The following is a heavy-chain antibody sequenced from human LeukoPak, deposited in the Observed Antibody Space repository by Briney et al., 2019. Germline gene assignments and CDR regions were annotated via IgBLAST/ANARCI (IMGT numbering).Heavy chain of an antibody. D-gene: IGHD1-26*01. V-gene: IGHV3-23*01. Sequence: GGSLRLSCAASGFTFSSYAMNWLRQAPGKGLELVSDISGSGGSTYYADSVKGRFTTYRDNSKNTLYLQMDSLRAEDTAIYYCAKEYSAFDIWGQGTMVTVSS. CDR1: GFTFSSYA. CDR3: AKEYSAFDI. J-gene: IGHJ3*02. CDR2: ISGSGGST.